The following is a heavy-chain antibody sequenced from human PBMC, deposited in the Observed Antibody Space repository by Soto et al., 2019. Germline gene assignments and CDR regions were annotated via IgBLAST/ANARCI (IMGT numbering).Heavy chain of an antibody. CDR2: ISAYNGKT. Sequence: ASVKVSCKASGYTFTSYGISWVRQAPGQGLEWMGWISAYNGKTNYAQKLQGRVTMTTDTSTSTAYMELRSLRSDDTAVYYCARDGEGNYYGSGSYAEYYYYYYGMDVWGQGTTVTVSS. J-gene: IGHJ6*02. D-gene: IGHD3-10*01. CDR3: ARDGEGNYYGSGSYAEYYYYYYGMDV. CDR1: GYTFTSYG. V-gene: IGHV1-18*01.